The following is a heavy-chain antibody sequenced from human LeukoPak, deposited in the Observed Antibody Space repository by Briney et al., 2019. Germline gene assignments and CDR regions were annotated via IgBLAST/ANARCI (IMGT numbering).Heavy chain of an antibody. CDR1: GFNLNSYE. V-gene: IGHV3-48*03. J-gene: IGHJ4*02. CDR2: ISSSGSTI. Sequence: PGGSLRLSCAASGFNLNSYEMNWVRQAPGKGLEWVSYISSSGSTIYYADSVKGRFTISRDNAKNSLYLQMNSLRAEDTAVYYCARLRRGWNSDFDYWGQGTLVTVSS. CDR3: ARLRRGWNSDFDY. D-gene: IGHD1-7*01.